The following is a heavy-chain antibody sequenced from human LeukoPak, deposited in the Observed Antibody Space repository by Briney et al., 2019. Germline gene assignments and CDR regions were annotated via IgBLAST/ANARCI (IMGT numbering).Heavy chain of an antibody. CDR2: ISSNGGST. Sequence: GGSLRLSCAASGFTFSSYAMHWVRQAPGKGLEYVSAISSNGGSTYYANSVKGRFTISRGNSKNTLYLQMGSLRAEDMAVYYCARESLDYGDYGWYFDLWGRGTLVTVSS. V-gene: IGHV3-64*01. CDR3: ARESLDYGDYGWYFDL. CDR1: GFTFSSYA. D-gene: IGHD4-17*01. J-gene: IGHJ2*01.